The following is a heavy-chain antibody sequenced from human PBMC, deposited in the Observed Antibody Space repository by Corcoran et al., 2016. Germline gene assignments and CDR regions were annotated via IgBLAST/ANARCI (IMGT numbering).Heavy chain of an antibody. V-gene: IGHV4-59*01. D-gene: IGHD2-15*01. CDR2: IYYSGST. Sequence: QVQLQESGPGLVKPSETLSLTCTVSGDSISSYYWSWIRQPPGKGLEWIGYIYYSGSTNYNPSLKSRVTISVDTSKNQFSLKLSSVTAADTAVYYCARGYCSGGSCYGPWGQGTLVTVSS. CDR3: ARGYCSGGSCYGP. CDR1: GDSISSYY. J-gene: IGHJ5*02.